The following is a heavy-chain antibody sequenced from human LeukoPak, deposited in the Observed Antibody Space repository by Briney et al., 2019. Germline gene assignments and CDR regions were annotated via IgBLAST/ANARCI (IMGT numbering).Heavy chain of an antibody. CDR3: ARESNGNNWFDP. V-gene: IGHV4-39*07. J-gene: IGHJ5*02. CDR1: GGSISSGGYS. D-gene: IGHD1-1*01. CDR2: IYYSGST. Sequence: SETLSLTCAVSGGSISSGGYSWSWIRQPPGKGLEWIGSIYYSGSTYYNPSLKSRVTISVDTSKNQFSLKLSSVTAADTAVYYCARESNGNNWFDPWGQGTLVTVSS.